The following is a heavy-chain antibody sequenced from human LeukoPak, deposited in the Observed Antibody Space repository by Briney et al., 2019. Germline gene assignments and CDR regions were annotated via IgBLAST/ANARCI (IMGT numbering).Heavy chain of an antibody. CDR3: VAVPETDFWIGFYLDY. J-gene: IGHJ4*02. CDR1: GITFDDYA. CDR2: INWNSITI. V-gene: IGHV3-9*01. D-gene: IGHD3-3*01. Sequence: HPGGSLRLSCAASGITFDDYAMHWVRQAPGKGLEWVSGINWNSITIGYADSVKGRFTISRDNAKNSLYLQMNNLRPEDTALYFCVAVPETDFWIGFYLDYWGQGILVTVSS.